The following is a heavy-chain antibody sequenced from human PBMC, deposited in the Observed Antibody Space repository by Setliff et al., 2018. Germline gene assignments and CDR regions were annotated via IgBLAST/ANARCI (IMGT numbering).Heavy chain of an antibody. J-gene: IGHJ3*02. CDR3: VCFSWRGCSGDTCYSGDDSFDM. CDR1: GFTFGSFY. CDR2: IRPDGSNK. D-gene: IGHD2-15*01. V-gene: IGHV3-7*01. Sequence: WGSLRLSCAASGFTFGSFYMTWVRQPPGRGLEWVANIRPDGSNKYYVDSVMGRFTVSRDKSKDTLYLQMNSLRVEDSAIYYCVCFSWRGCSGDTCYSGDDSFDMWGQGTEVTVSS.